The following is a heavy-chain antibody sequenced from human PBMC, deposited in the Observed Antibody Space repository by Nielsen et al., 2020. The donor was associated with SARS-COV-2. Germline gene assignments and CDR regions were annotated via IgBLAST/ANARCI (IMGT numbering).Heavy chain of an antibody. CDR3: ARLPFLEWLFPGYYGMDV. CDR1: GVSVNSAAYY. D-gene: IGHD3-3*01. CDR2: IYYSGST. V-gene: IGHV4-31*03. Sequence: SETLSLTCTVSGVSVNSAAYYWSWIRQHPGKGLEWIGYIYYSGSTYYNPSLKSRVTISVDTSKNQFSLKMTSVTATDTAVYYCARLPFLEWLFPGYYGMDVWGQGTTVTVS. J-gene: IGHJ6*02.